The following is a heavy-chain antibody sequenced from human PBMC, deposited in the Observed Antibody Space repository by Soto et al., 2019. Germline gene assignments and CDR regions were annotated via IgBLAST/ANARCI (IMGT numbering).Heavy chain of an antibody. Sequence: SETLSLTCTVSSGSISRSTYYWGWIRQPPGKGLEWIGSLSHSGSTYYNPSLKSRVTISVDTSKNHFSLKMSSVTAADTVLYYCARVERGTATTVVDAFDIWGPGTMVTVSS. D-gene: IGHD1-1*01. J-gene: IGHJ3*02. CDR1: SGSISRSTYY. V-gene: IGHV4-39*02. CDR2: LSHSGST. CDR3: ARVERGTATTVVDAFDI.